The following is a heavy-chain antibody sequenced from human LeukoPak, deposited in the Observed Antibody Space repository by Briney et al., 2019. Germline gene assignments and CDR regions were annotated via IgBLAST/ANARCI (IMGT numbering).Heavy chain of an antibody. CDR1: GFTFSDYY. Sequence: GGSLRFSCAASGFTFSDYYMSWIRQAPGKGLEWVSYISSGGRTIYYADSVKGRFTMSRDNAKNSLYLQMNSLRAEDTAVYYCARPVVAATAPDTFDIWGQGTMVTVSS. J-gene: IGHJ3*02. CDR3: ARPVVAATAPDTFDI. V-gene: IGHV3-11*04. CDR2: ISSGGRTI. D-gene: IGHD2-15*01.